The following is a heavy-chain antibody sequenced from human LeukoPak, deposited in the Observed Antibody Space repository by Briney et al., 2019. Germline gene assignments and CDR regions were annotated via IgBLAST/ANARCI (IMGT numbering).Heavy chain of an antibody. D-gene: IGHD3-10*01. Sequence: GGSLRLSCAASGFTVSSNYMSWVRQAPGKGLEWVSVIYSGGGTYYADSVKGRFTISRDNSKNTLYLQMNSLRAEDTAVYYCARSGGPGSYPDYYYYYYMDVWGKGTTVTVSS. V-gene: IGHV3-53*01. CDR3: ARSGGPGSYPDYYYYYYMDV. CDR2: IYSGGGT. CDR1: GFTVSSNY. J-gene: IGHJ6*03.